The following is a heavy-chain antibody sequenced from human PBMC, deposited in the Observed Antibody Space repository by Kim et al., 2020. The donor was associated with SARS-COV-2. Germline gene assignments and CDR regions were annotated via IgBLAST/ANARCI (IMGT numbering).Heavy chain of an antibody. J-gene: IGHJ4*02. V-gene: IGHV3-53*01. CDR2: IYGSDVT. Sequence: GSLRLSCAASEFTVSGNYMSWVRQPPGKGLEWVSIIYGSDVTYYADSVKGRFTISRDNSKNTLYLQMNRLRVDDTAIYYCVGSWRLGYSTGWYFDYWGQGSLVTVSS. CDR1: EFTVSGNY. D-gene: IGHD6-19*01. CDR3: VGSWRLGYSTGWYFDY.